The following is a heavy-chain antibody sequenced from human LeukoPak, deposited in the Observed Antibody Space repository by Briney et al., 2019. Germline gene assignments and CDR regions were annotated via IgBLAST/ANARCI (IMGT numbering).Heavy chain of an antibody. CDR2: IYSGGST. J-gene: IGHJ6*02. CDR1: GFTVSSNY. Sequence: PGTSLRLSCAASGFTVSSNYMSWVRPAPGKGLEWVSVIYSGGSTYYADSVKRRFTISRHNSKNTLYLQMNSLRAEDTAVYYCARARGITSKYYYYYGMDVWGQGTTVSVSS. CDR3: ARARGITSKYYYYYGMDV. V-gene: IGHV3-53*04. D-gene: IGHD5-24*01.